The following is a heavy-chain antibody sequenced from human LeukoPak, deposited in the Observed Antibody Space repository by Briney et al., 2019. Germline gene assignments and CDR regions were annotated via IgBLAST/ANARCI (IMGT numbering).Heavy chain of an antibody. D-gene: IGHD6-19*01. CDR3: AGLSSGWPLVGMDV. CDR1: GFTFSSYS. V-gene: IGHV3-21*01. J-gene: IGHJ6*02. Sequence: PGGSLRLSGTASGFTFSSYSMNWVRQAPGKGLEWVSSISSSSSYIYYADSVKGRFTISRDNAKNSLYLQMNSLRAEDTAVYYCAGLSSGWPLVGMDVWGQGTTVTVSS. CDR2: ISSSSSYI.